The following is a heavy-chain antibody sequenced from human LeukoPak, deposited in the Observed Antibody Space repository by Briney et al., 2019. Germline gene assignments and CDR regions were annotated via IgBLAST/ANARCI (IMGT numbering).Heavy chain of an antibody. D-gene: IGHD4-17*01. V-gene: IGHV3-23*01. J-gene: IGHJ4*02. CDR2: ISASGGTT. CDR1: GFTFSSYA. CDR3: AKVISAGLGDYYFDY. Sequence: GGSLRLSCAASGFTFSSYAMNWVRQAPGKGLEWVSAISASGGTTYYADSVRGRFTISRDISKNTLYLQINSLRAEDTAVYYCAKVISAGLGDYYFDYWGQGTLVTVSS.